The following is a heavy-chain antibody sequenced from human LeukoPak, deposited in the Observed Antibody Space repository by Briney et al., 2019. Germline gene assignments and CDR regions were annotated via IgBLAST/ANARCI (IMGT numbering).Heavy chain of an antibody. CDR2: IYTGGST. V-gene: IGHV3-53*01. CDR1: GLTVSSTF. CDR3: ARDNAYFDY. J-gene: IGHJ4*02. Sequence: VGSLRLSCAASGLTVSSTFMSWVRQAPGKGLEWVSVIYTGGSTHYADSVKGRFTISRDNSNNTVYLQMNCLRAEDTAVYYCARDNAYFDYWGRGTLVTVSS.